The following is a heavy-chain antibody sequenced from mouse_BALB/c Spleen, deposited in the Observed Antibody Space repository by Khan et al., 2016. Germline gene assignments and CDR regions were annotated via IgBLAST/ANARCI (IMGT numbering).Heavy chain of an antibody. J-gene: IGHJ4*01. Sequence: QVQLKESGPGLVAPSQSLSITCTVSGFSLTSYDISWIRQPPGKGLEWLGGIWTGGGTNYNSAFMSRMIISTDNSKSQVFLKMNSLQTDDTARYYGVREVYGTTYGANDYWGQGTSVTVSA. CDR3: VREVYGTTYGANDY. CDR2: IWTGGGT. CDR1: GFSLTSYD. V-gene: IGHV2-9-2*01. D-gene: IGHD1-1*01.